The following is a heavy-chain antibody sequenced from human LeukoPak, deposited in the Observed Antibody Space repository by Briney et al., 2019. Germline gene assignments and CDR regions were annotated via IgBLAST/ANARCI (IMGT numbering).Heavy chain of an antibody. D-gene: IGHD6-13*01. CDR1: GYTFTGYY. CDR2: IDPSSGGT. J-gene: IGHJ4*02. V-gene: IGHV1-2*02. CDR3: ARDRIAPAGSIIDY. Sequence: GASVKISCKASGYTFTGYYMHWVRQAPGQGLEWMGWIDPSSGGTNSAQKFQGRVTMARDTSITTVYMELSSLTSDDTAIYFCARDRIAPAGSIIDYWGQGTLVTVSS.